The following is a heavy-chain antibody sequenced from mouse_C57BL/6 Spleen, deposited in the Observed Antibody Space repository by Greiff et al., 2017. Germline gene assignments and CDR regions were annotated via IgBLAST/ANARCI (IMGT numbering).Heavy chain of an antibody. CDR3: ARGHGSSGFAY. CDR1: GYTFTDYY. D-gene: IGHD1-1*01. CDR2: INPNNGGT. Sequence: VQLQQSGPELVKPGASVKISCTASGYTFTDYYMHWVKQSPGQSLEWIGDINPNNGGTSYNPKFKGKATLTVDKSSSTAYMELRSLTSEASADYYCARGHGSSGFAYWGQGTLVTVSA. J-gene: IGHJ3*01. V-gene: IGHV1-26*01.